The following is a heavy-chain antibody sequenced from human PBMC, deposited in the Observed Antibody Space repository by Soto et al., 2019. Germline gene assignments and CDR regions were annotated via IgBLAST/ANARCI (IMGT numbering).Heavy chain of an antibody. Sequence: GGSLRLSCAASGFTFSNAWMSWVRQAPGKVLEWVGRIKSKTDGGTTDYAAPVKGRFTISRDDSKNTLYLQMNSLKTEDTAVYYCTTLLPDCSSTSCWEYMDVWGKGTTVTVSS. D-gene: IGHD2-2*01. J-gene: IGHJ6*03. CDR3: TTLLPDCSSTSCWEYMDV. V-gene: IGHV3-15*01. CDR2: IKSKTDGGTT. CDR1: GFTFSNAW.